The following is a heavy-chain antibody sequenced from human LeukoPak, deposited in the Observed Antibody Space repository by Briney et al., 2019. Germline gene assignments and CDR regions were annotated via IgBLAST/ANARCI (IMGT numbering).Heavy chain of an antibody. D-gene: IGHD3-22*01. CDR2: ISAYNGNT. Sequence: ASVKVSCKASGYTFASYGISWVRQAPGQGPEWMGWISAYNGNTHYAQRFQGRVTMTTDTSTSTAYMELRSLRSDDTAVYYCAREGSYYYSSSGYYRAFDIWGQGTMVTVSS. CDR3: AREGSYYYSSSGYYRAFDI. CDR1: GYTFASYG. J-gene: IGHJ3*02. V-gene: IGHV1-18*01.